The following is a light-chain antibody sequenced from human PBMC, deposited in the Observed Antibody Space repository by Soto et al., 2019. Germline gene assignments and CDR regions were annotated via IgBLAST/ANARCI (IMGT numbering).Light chain of an antibody. CDR2: DVN. Sequence: QPVLTQPASVSGSPGQSITISCTGSSSDVGSYDYVSWYQQEPGKAPKLMIYDVNNRPSGVSNRFSGSKSGNTASLTISGLQAEDEADYYCSAYSNSSTSGLFGGGTKVTVL. CDR1: SSDVGSYDY. J-gene: IGLJ3*02. V-gene: IGLV2-14*01. CDR3: SAYSNSSTSGL.